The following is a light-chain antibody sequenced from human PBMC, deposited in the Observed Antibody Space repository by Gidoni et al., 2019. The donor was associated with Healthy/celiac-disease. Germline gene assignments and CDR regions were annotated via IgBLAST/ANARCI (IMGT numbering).Light chain of an antibody. Sequence: EIVLTQSPATLSLSPGERATLSCRASQSVSSYLAWYQQKPGQAPRLLIYDASNRATGIPARFRGSGGGTDFILTISSREPEECAGYYCQKSSNWITFXQXTRLEIK. CDR3: QKSSNWIT. J-gene: IGKJ5*01. CDR2: DAS. V-gene: IGKV3-11*01. CDR1: QSVSSY.